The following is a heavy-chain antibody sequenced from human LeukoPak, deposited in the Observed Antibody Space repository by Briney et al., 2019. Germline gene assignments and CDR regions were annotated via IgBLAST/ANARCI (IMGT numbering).Heavy chain of an antibody. CDR3: AKGIFYGDYGAFDY. V-gene: IGHV3-23*01. J-gene: IGHJ4*02. CDR1: GFTFSSYA. CDR2: ISDSGTGA. D-gene: IGHD4-17*01. Sequence: GGSLRLSCAASGFTFSSYAMSWVRQAPGKGLEWVSSISDSGTGAYHADSVKGRFTISRDNSKNTLYLQMNSLRADDTAVYYCAKGIFYGDYGAFDYWGQGTLVTVSS.